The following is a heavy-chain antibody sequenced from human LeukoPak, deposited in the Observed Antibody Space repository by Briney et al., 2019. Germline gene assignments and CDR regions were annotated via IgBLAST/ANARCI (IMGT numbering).Heavy chain of an antibody. CDR2: IDSDGRST. CDR3: ARGGLWFGVYSDY. D-gene: IGHD3-10*01. Sequence: PGGSLRLSCIASGFTFSGYWMHWVRQAPGKGLVWVSRIDSDGRSTDNADSVKGRFTISRDNAKNTLYLQMNSLRAEDTAVYYCARGGLWFGVYSDYWGQGTLVTVSS. J-gene: IGHJ4*02. V-gene: IGHV3-74*01. CDR1: GFTFSGYW.